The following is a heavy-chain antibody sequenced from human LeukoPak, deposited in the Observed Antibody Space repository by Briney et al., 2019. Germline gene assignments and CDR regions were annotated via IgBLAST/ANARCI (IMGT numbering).Heavy chain of an antibody. V-gene: IGHV1-2*06. D-gene: IGHD3-22*01. Sequence: ASVKVSCKASGYTFTGYYMHWVRQAPGQGLEWMGRINPNSGGTNYAQKFQGRVTITRDTSISTAYMELSRLRSDDTAVYYCARGDSSGSQDAFDIWGQGTMVTVSS. CDR1: GYTFTGYY. CDR2: INPNSGGT. J-gene: IGHJ3*02. CDR3: ARGDSSGSQDAFDI.